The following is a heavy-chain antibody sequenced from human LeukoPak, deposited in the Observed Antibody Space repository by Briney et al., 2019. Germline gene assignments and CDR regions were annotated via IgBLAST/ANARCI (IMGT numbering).Heavy chain of an antibody. CDR2: ISSSSSII. D-gene: IGHD1-26*01. Sequence: GRSLRLSRAASGFTFSSYSMNWVRQAPGKGLEWVSYISSSSSIIYYADSVKGRFTISRDNAKNSLYLQMNSLRVEDTAVYYCARGLWKWELQQGGGMDVWGQGTTVTVSS. V-gene: IGHV3-48*01. J-gene: IGHJ6*02. CDR3: ARGLWKWELQQGGGMDV. CDR1: GFTFSSYS.